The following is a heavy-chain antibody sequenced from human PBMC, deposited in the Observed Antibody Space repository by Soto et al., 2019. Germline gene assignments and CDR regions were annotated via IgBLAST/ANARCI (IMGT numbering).Heavy chain of an antibody. V-gene: IGHV1-8*01. D-gene: IGHD3-10*01. CDR3: ARGRKMLRVFGLKTYYHYYMDV. Sequence: QVHLVQSGAEVKKPGASVKVSCKASGYTFTSYDINWVRQVAGQGLEWMGWMNPNSGDTAYAQEFQGRVTMSRNTSISIAYMELSSLRPADTAVYYCARGRKMLRVFGLKTYYHYYMDVWGKGTTVTLSS. CDR2: MNPNSGDT. J-gene: IGHJ6*03. CDR1: GYTFTSYD.